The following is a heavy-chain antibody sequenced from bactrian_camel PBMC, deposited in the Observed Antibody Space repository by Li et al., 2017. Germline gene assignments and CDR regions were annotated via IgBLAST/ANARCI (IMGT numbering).Heavy chain of an antibody. CDR2: IDGDGRA. Sequence: HVQLVESGGGSVQSGGSLRLSCAASGYTFSGDCMGWFRQAPGKERDWVAYIDGDGRANYADTVKGRFTITQDNAKAIVYLQMDSLKTDDTAVYFCATAYRITVRNHCAYRDQGTQVTVS. CDR1: GYTFSGDC. D-gene: IGHD1*01. V-gene: IGHV3S53*01. J-gene: IGHJ4*01. CDR3: ATAYRITVRNHCAY.